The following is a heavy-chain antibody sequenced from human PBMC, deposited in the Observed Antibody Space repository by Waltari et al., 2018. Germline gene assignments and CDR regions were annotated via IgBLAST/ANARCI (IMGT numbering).Heavy chain of an antibody. CDR3: ARGYDY. CDR1: GYSISSGYY. Sequence: QVQLQESGPGLVKPSETLSLTCTVSGYSISSGYYWGWIRQPPGKGLEWIGSINHSGSTYFNPSLKSRVTISVDTSKNQFSLKLSSVTAADTAVYYCARGYDYWGQGTLVTVSS. D-gene: IGHD5-12*01. V-gene: IGHV4-38-2*02. J-gene: IGHJ4*02. CDR2: INHSGST.